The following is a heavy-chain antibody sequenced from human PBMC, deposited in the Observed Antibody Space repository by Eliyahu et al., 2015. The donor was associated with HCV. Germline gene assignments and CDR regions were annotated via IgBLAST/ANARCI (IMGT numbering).Heavy chain of an antibody. CDR2: ISSSSSYI. V-gene: IGHV3-21*01. J-gene: IGHJ4*02. CDR1: GFXFXSYS. D-gene: IGHD3-3*01. CDR3: ARDLITIFGVAFDY. Sequence: EVQLVESGGGLVKPGGSLRLSCAASGFXFXSYSMNWVRQAPGKGLEWVSSISSSSSYIYYADSVKGRFTISRDNAKNSLYLQMNSLRAEDTAVYYCARDLITIFGVAFDYWGQGTLVTVSS.